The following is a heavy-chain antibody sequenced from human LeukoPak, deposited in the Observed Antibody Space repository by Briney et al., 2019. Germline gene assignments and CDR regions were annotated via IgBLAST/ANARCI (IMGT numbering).Heavy chain of an antibody. D-gene: IGHD1-14*01. J-gene: IGHJ4*02. CDR1: GYTFSNYG. CDR2: ISAYNGNT. CDR3: ARDSITGTTGNDFDY. Sequence: GASVKVSCMASGYTFSNYGINWMRQAPGQGLAWMGWISAYNGNTNYAQKLQGRVTMTTDTSTSTAYMELRSLRSDDTAVYYCARDSITGTTGNDFDYWGQGTQVIVYS. V-gene: IGHV1-18*01.